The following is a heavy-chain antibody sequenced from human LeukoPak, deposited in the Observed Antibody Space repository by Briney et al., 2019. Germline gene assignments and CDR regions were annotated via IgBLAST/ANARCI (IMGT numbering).Heavy chain of an antibody. CDR3: AKDRGIVGARGAYYFDY. CDR2: ISGSGGST. D-gene: IGHD1-26*01. V-gene: IGHV3-23*01. J-gene: IGHJ4*02. Sequence: GGSLRLSCAASGFTFSSYAMSWVRQAPGKGLEWVSAISGSGGSTYYADSVKGRFTISRDNSKNTLYLQMNSLRAEDTAVYYCAKDRGIVGARGAYYFDYWGQGTLVTVSS. CDR1: GFTFSSYA.